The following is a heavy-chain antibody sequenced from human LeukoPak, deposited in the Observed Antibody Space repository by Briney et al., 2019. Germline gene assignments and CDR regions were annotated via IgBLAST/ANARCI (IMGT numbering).Heavy chain of an antibody. CDR1: GSTFSSYA. CDR2: IIPIFGTA. J-gene: IGHJ4*02. V-gene: IGHV1-69*13. CDR3: ANEITMVRGVMLDY. Sequence: SVKVSCKASGSTFSSYAISWVRQAPGQGLGWMGGIIPIFGTANYAQKFQGRVTITADESTSTGYMELSSLRSEDTAVYYCANEITMVRGVMLDYWGQGTLVTVSS. D-gene: IGHD3-10*01.